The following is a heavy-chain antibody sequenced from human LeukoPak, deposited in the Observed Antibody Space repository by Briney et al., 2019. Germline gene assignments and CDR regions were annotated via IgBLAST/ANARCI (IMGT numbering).Heavy chain of an antibody. CDR2: IWYDGSNK. V-gene: IGHV3-33*01. Sequence: GGSLRLSCAASGFTFSSYGMHWVRQAPGKGLEWVAVIWYDGSNKYYADSVKGRFTIYRDNSKNTLYLQMNSLRAEDTAVYYCARDRRQLEDGWFDPWGQGTLVTVSS. D-gene: IGHD6-6*01. J-gene: IGHJ5*02. CDR1: GFTFSSYG. CDR3: ARDRRQLEDGWFDP.